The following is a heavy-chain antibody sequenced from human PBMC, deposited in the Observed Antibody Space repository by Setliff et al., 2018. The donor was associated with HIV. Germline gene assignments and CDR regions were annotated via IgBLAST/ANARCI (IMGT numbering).Heavy chain of an antibody. CDR3: AKGSGFHDY. CDR1: GFTFSNYD. D-gene: IGHD6-19*01. Sequence: GGSLRLSCAASGFTFSNYDMNWVRQAPGKGLEWVANINYNGGSTYYADSVEGRFTISRDTSTNTLYLQMHSLRADDTAVYYCAKGSGFHDYWGQGTRVTVSS. J-gene: IGHJ4*02. CDR2: INYNGGST. V-gene: IGHV3-23*01.